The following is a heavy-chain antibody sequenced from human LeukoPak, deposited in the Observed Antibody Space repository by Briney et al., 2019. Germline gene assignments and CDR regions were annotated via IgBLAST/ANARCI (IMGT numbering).Heavy chain of an antibody. CDR3: ARVGRGDHTWGSYSCDH. J-gene: IGHJ4*02. CDR1: GDSISSNH. D-gene: IGHD3-16*01. Sequence: SETLSLTCTVSGDSISSNHWSWIRQPPGKGLEWIGYISYSGSTSYNPSLKSRVTISVDTSKNQFSLKLSSVTAADTAVYYCARVGRGDHTWGSYSCDHWGQGTLVTSPQ. CDR2: ISYSGST. V-gene: IGHV4-59*01.